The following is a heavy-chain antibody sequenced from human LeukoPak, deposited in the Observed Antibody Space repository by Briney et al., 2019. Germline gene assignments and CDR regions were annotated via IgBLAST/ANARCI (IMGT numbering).Heavy chain of an antibody. CDR1: GYSITNYW. CDR2: IYPADSDI. V-gene: IGHV5-51*01. Sequence: GESLKISCKGSGYSITNYWIAWVRQMPGKGLEWMGIIYPADSDIRYSPSFQGQVTISADKSISTAYLQWSSLKASDTAMYYCARQEECSGGSCYTWFDPWGQGTLVTVSS. CDR3: ARQEECSGGSCYTWFDP. J-gene: IGHJ5*02. D-gene: IGHD2-15*01.